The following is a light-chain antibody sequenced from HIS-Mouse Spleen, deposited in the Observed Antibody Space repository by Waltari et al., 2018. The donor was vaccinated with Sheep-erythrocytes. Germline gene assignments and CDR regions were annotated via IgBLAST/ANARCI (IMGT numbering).Light chain of an antibody. Sequence: QSVLTQPPSVSDAPRQRVPISCSGSSSNLGTNAVNWYQQLPGKAPKLLIYYDDLLPSGVSDRFSGSKSGTSASLAISGLQSEDEADYYCAAWDDSLNGVVFGGGTKLTVL. CDR1: SSNLGTNA. CDR2: YDD. J-gene: IGLJ2*01. V-gene: IGLV1-36*01. CDR3: AAWDDSLNGVV.